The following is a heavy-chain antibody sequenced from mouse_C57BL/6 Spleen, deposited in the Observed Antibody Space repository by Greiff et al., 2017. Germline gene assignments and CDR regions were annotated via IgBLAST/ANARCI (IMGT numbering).Heavy chain of an antibody. D-gene: IGHD2-3*01. CDR2: INPSTGGT. CDR3: ARSDGYYVAWFAY. J-gene: IGHJ3*01. CDR1: GFNIKDYY. Sequence: VQLKESGAELVKPGASVKLSCTASGFNIKDYYMHWVKQSPEKSLEWIGEINPSTGGTTYNQKFKAKATLTVDKSSSTAYMQLKSLTSEDSAVXYCARSDGYYVAWFAYWGQGTLVTVSA. V-gene: IGHV1-42*01.